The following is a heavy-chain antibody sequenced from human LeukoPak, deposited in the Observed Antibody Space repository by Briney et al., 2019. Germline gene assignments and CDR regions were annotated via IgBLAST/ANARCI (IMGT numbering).Heavy chain of an antibody. CDR2: IKEDGSEK. Sequence: PGGSLRLSCAASGFTFSSHWMSWVRQAPGKGLEWVAKIKEDGSEKYYVDSVEGRLTISRDNSKNSLYLHMNSLRAEDTAIYNCATGGFTLAFWGKGPRVTVSS. CDR3: ATGGFTLAF. CDR1: GFTFSSHW. V-gene: IGHV3-7*01. D-gene: IGHD5-12*01. J-gene: IGHJ4*02.